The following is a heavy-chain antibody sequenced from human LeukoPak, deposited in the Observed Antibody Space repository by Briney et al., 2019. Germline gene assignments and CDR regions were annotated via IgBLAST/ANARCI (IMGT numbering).Heavy chain of an antibody. Sequence: PGGSLRLSCAASGFTVSSNYMSWVRQAPGKGLEWVSVIYSGGSTYYADSVKGRFTISRDNSKNTLYLQMNSLRAEDTAVYYCARVAARPRYYYYYGMDVWGQGITVTVSS. CDR3: ARVAARPRYYYYYGMDV. J-gene: IGHJ6*02. D-gene: IGHD6-6*01. CDR2: IYSGGST. CDR1: GFTVSSNY. V-gene: IGHV3-53*01.